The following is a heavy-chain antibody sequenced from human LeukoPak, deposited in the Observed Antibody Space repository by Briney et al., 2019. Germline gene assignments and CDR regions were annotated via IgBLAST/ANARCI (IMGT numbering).Heavy chain of an antibody. CDR1: GYTFTGYY. V-gene: IGHV1-8*02. CDR2: MNPNSGNT. J-gene: IGHJ6*02. Sequence: ASVKVSCKASGYTFTGYYMHWVRQATGQGLEWMGWMNPNSGNTGYAQKFQGRVTMTRNTSISTAYMELSSLRSEDTAVYYCARAGGYCSSTSCSLRYYYYGMDVWGQGTTVTVSS. D-gene: IGHD2-2*01. CDR3: ARAGGYCSSTSCSLRYYYYGMDV.